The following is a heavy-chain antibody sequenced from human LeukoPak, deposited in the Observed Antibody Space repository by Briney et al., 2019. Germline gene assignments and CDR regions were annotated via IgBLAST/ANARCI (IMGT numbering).Heavy chain of an antibody. CDR3: AICRKFYSDSSGYCNYFDY. CDR1: GFTFSSYY. V-gene: IGHV4-59*04. Sequence: GSLRLSCAASGFTFSSYYMHWVRQAPGKGLEWIGSIYYSGRTYYNLSLKSRVTMSVDTSKNQFSLKLSSVTAADTAVYYCAICRKFYSDSSGYCNYFDYWGQGTLVTVSS. J-gene: IGHJ4*02. CDR2: IYYSGRT. D-gene: IGHD3-22*01.